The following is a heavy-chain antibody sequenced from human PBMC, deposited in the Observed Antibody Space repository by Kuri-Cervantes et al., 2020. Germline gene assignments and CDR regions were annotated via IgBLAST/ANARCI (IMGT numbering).Heavy chain of an antibody. J-gene: IGHJ6*02. CDR1: GGTFSSYA. Sequence: SVKVSCKASGGTFSSYAISWVRQAPGQGLEWMGGIIPIFGTANYAQKFQGRVTTTEDTSTDTAYMELSSLRSEDTAVYYCATVSLYYYGMDVWGQGTTVTVSS. CDR2: IIPIFGTA. CDR3: ATVSLYYYGMDV. V-gene: IGHV1-69*06.